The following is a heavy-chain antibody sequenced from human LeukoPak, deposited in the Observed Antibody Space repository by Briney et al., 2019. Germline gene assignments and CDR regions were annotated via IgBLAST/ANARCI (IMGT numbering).Heavy chain of an antibody. V-gene: IGHV3-33*08. D-gene: IGHD6-13*01. J-gene: IGHJ4*02. CDR3: ARSQSSSLIDY. CDR2: IWYDGSSK. Sequence: GGSLRLSCAASGFTFSSYSMNWVRQAPGKGLEWVAVIWYDGSSKDYADSVKGRFTFSRDNSKNTLYLQMNSLTVEDTAVYYCARSQSSSLIDYWGQGTLVTVSS. CDR1: GFTFSSYS.